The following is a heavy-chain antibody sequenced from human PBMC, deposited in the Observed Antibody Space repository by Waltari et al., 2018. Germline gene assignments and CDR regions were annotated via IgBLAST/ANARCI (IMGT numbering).Heavy chain of an antibody. V-gene: IGHV3-15*01. CDR3: TTELGYDSSGYYWGPVDYFDY. D-gene: IGHD3-22*01. CDR1: GFTFSNAW. J-gene: IGHJ4*02. Sequence: EVQLVESGGGLVKPGGSLRLSCAASGFTFSNAWMSWVRQAPGKGLEWVGRIKSKTDGGTTDYAAPVKGRFTISRDDSKNTLYLQMNSLKTEDTAVYYCTTELGYDSSGYYWGPVDYFDYWGQGTLVTVSS. CDR2: IKSKTDGGTT.